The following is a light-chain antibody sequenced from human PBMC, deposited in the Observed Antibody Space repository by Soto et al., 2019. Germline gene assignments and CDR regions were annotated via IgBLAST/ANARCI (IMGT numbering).Light chain of an antibody. J-gene: IGKJ5*01. CDR2: GAS. CDR1: RSVSSSY. CDR3: QQRSNWPPIT. V-gene: IGKV3D-20*02. Sequence: FVLTQSPCTLSLSPGERATLSCRASRSVSSSYLAWHQQRPGQAPRLLIYGASSRATGIPDRFSGSGSGTDFTLTISSLEPEDFAVYYCQQRSNWPPITFGQGTRLEI.